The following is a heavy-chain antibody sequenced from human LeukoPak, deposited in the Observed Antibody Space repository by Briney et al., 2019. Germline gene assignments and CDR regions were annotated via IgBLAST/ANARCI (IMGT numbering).Heavy chain of an antibody. CDR1: GFTFSTYS. Sequence: GGSLRLSCAASGFTFSTYSMNWVRQAPGKGLEWLSDISGSGGRTYYADSVKGRFTISRDNSKDTMHLQMNSLRAEDTAVYYCAGGPGFDIWGQGTTVIVSS. CDR3: AGGPGFDI. CDR2: ISGSGGRT. J-gene: IGHJ3*02. D-gene: IGHD3-16*01. V-gene: IGHV3-23*01.